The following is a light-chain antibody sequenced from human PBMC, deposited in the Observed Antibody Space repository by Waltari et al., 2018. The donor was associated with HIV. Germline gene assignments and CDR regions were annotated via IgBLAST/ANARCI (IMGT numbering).Light chain of an antibody. CDR1: QSVGSY. V-gene: IGKV3-15*01. Sequence: VMTQSPATVSVSPGGRATLSCRASQSVGSYLAWYQQKPGQAPRLLIDGASTRATGIPTRFSGSGSGTEFTLTISSLKSEDFAVYYCHQYNKWPRGTFGGGTKVEV. CDR3: HQYNKWPRGT. CDR2: GAS. J-gene: IGKJ4*01.